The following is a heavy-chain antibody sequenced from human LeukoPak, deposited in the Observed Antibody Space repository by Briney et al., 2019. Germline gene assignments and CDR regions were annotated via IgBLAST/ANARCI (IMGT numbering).Heavy chain of an antibody. Sequence: GGSLRLSCAASGFTSSSYAMSWVRQAPGKGLEWVSGISGSGGNTYYAASVKGRFTISRDTSKNTLFLQMNSMTADATAVYYWAKDLLISRIAIAGPFDYWGQGTLVTVSS. CDR2: ISGSGGNT. V-gene: IGHV3-23*01. J-gene: IGHJ4*02. D-gene: IGHD6-13*01. CDR1: GFTSSSYA. CDR3: AKDLLISRIAIAGPFDY.